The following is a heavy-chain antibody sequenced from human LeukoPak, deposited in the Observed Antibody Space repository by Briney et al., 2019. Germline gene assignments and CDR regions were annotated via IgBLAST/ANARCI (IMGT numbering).Heavy chain of an antibody. D-gene: IGHD2-15*01. CDR3: ARDGRGGDY. CDR2: IYYRGST. CDR1: GGSISSYY. J-gene: IGHJ4*02. V-gene: IGHV4-59*12. Sequence: SETLSLTCTVSGGSISSYYWSWIRQPPGKGLEWIGYIYYRGSTNYNPSLKSRVTISVDTSKNQFSLKLSSVTAADTAVYYCARDGRGGDYWGQGTLVTVSS.